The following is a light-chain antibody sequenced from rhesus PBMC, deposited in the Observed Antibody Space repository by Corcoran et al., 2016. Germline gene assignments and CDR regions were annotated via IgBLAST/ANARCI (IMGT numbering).Light chain of an antibody. CDR3: QQHKSYPWT. J-gene: IGKJ1*01. CDR2: YAT. V-gene: IGKV1S14*01. Sequence: DIQMTQSPSSLSASVGDTVTITCRASRGISNYLAWYQQKPGKAPKPLIYYATDLESGVPSRFSGSGSGKDLTQTISSLQPEDCATYYWQQHKSYPWTFGQGTKVEIK. CDR1: RGISNY.